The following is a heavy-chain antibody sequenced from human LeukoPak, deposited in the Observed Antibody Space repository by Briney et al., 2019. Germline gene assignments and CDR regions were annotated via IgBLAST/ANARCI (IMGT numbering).Heavy chain of an antibody. CDR2: ISASDDST. D-gene: IGHD6-19*01. CDR3: TKRLVRHFDY. CDR1: GFTFSNYD. Sequence: GGSLRLSCAASGFTFSNYDMNWVRQAPGKGLEWVSTISASDDSTYYADSVKGRFTISRDKSTNTLYLQTNSLRAEDTAVYYCTKRLVRHFDYWGQGTLVTVSS. V-gene: IGHV3-23*01. J-gene: IGHJ4*02.